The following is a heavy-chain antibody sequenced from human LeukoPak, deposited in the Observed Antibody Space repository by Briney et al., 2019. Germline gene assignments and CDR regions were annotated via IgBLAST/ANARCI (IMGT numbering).Heavy chain of an antibody. CDR2: ISWNSGSI. J-gene: IGHJ4*02. V-gene: IGHV3-9*01. CDR3: AKEGSGSYPDY. CDR1: GFTFDDYA. Sequence: GGSLRLSCAASGFTFDDYAMHWVRQAPGKGLEWVSGISWNSGSIGYADSVKGRFTISRDNAKNSLYLQMNSLRAEDTALYYCAKEGSGSYPDYWGQGTLVTVSS. D-gene: IGHD3-10*01.